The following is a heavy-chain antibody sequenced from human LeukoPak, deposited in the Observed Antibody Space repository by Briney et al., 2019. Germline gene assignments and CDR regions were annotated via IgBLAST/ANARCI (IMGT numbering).Heavy chain of an antibody. V-gene: IGHV1-18*01. D-gene: IGHD4-17*01. CDR1: GYTFTSYG. CDR2: TSAYNGNT. CDR3: ARDPYDYGDYEGNWFDP. J-gene: IGHJ5*02. Sequence: ASVKVSCRPSGYTFTSYGISWVRQAPGQGLDWLEWTSAYNGNTNYAQKLQGRVTMTTDTSTSTAYMELRSLRSDDTAVYYCARDPYDYGDYEGNWFDPWGQGTLVTVSS.